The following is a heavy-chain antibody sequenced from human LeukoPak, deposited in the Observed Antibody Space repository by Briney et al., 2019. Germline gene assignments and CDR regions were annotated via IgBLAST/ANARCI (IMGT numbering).Heavy chain of an antibody. D-gene: IGHD1-14*01. J-gene: IGHJ4*02. Sequence: SETLSLTCTVSSGSISSYYWSWIRQPPGKGLEWIGYIYYSGNTNYNPSLKSRVTISVDTSKNQFSLNLSSVTAADTAVYYCARAPGGNPTTHYFDYWGQGTLVTVSS. V-gene: IGHV4-59*01. CDR1: SGSISSYY. CDR2: IYYSGNT. CDR3: ARAPGGNPTTHYFDY.